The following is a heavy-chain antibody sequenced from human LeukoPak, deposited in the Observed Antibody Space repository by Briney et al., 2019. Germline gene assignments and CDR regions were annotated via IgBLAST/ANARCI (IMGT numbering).Heavy chain of an antibody. D-gene: IGHD1-14*01. J-gene: IGHJ4*02. Sequence: SETLSLTCTVSSGSISSYYWSWIRQPPGKGLEWIGYIYYSGNTNYNPSLKSRVTISVDTSKNQFSLNLSSVTAADTAVYYCARAPGGNPTTHYFDYWGQGTLVTVSS. V-gene: IGHV4-59*01. CDR1: SGSISSYY. CDR2: IYYSGNT. CDR3: ARAPGGNPTTHYFDY.